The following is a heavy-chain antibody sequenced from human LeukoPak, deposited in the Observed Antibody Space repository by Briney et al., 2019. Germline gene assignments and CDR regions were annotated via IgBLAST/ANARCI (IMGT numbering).Heavy chain of an antibody. CDR3: ASTYYDYVWGSYPDY. D-gene: IGHD3-16*02. Sequence: GGSLRLSCAASGFTFSSYAMSWVRQPPGKGLEWVSAISGSGGTTYYADSVKGRFTISRDNSKNTLYLQMNSLRAEDGAVYYCASTYYDYVWGSYPDYWGQGTLVTVSS. CDR1: GFTFSSYA. J-gene: IGHJ4*02. CDR2: ISGSGGTT. V-gene: IGHV3-23*01.